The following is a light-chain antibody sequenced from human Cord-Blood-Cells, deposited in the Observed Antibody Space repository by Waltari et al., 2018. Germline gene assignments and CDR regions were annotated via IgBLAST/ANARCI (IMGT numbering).Light chain of an antibody. CDR2: AAS. CDR3: QQSCRTPLT. Sequence: DIQMTQSPSSLSASVGDRVTITCRASQSISSYLNWYQQKPGKAPKLLIYAASSLQSGVPSRFSGSGSGADFTLTISSLQPEDFATYYCQQSCRTPLTFGGGTKVEIK. CDR1: QSISSY. J-gene: IGKJ4*01. V-gene: IGKV1-39*01.